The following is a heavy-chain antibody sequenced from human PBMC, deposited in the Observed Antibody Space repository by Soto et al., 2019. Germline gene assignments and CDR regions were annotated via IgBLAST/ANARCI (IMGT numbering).Heavy chain of an antibody. D-gene: IGHD6-13*01. Sequence: SETLSLTCSVSGGSMNGYYWSWIRQTPGQGLEWLGFIYFSGSTRYNPSLMSRLTISLDNSKRQFSMSLSSVTAADTAVYYCARSVATPGTNIDFWGQGTLVTVS. CDR3: ARSVATPGTNIDF. V-gene: IGHV4-4*09. CDR2: IYFSGST. J-gene: IGHJ4*02. CDR1: GGSMNGYY.